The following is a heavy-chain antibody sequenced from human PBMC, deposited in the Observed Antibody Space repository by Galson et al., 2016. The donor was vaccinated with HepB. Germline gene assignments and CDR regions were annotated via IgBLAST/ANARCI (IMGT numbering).Heavy chain of an antibody. CDR3: AGGYRSAWYTI. CDR1: GDSVTSYF. CDR2: IYHSGNT. D-gene: IGHD6-19*01. V-gene: IGHV4-59*02. J-gene: IGHJ3*02. Sequence: ETLSLTCAVSGDSVTSYFWAWLRQPPGTRLEWIGYIYHSGNTNYRPSLRSRVGISVDTSNNHFSLNLTSVSAADTAVYYCAGGYRSAWYTIWGRGTMVTVSS.